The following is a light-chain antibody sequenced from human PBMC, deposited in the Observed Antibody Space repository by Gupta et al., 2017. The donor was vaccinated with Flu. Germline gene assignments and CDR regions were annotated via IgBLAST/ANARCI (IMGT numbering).Light chain of an antibody. J-gene: IGLJ3*02. CDR2: RNN. V-gene: IGLV1-47*01. CDR3: AKWDDSLNGWG. CDR1: TSNIGSNY. Sequence: QSVLTQPPSASGTPGQRVTISCSGSTSNIGSNYVYWYQQLPGAAPQRLSYRNNQRPSGVPDRFSGSKSGTSASRAISGLRSEDEADDYWAKWDDSLNGWGFGGGTKLTVL.